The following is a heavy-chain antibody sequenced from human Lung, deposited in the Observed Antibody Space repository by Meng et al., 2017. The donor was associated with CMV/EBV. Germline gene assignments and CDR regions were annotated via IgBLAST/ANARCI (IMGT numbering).Heavy chain of an antibody. CDR2: IYDGGST. CDR1: GHSISSDYF. CDR3: VSHIIVVPPRGYGVDV. Sequence: SETLSLXCRVSGHSISSDYFWGWVRQPPGKGLEWIGIYDGGSTYYSPSLKSRIVISVDTSGTQFSLTLSSVTAADTAVYYCVSHIIVVPPRGYGVDVWAQEXRV. J-gene: IGHJ6*02. D-gene: IGHD2-2*01. V-gene: IGHV4-38-2*01.